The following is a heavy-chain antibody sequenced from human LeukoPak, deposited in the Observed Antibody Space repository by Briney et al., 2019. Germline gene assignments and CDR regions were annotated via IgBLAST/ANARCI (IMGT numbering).Heavy chain of an antibody. V-gene: IGHV5-51*01. J-gene: IGHJ5*02. CDR3: ARLTDYYDSSGYYRNYNWFDP. D-gene: IGHD3-22*01. Sequence: GESLKISCKGPGYSFTNYWIAWVRQVPGKGLEWMGIIYPGDPDTKYSPSFQGQVTISADKSINTAYLQWSSLTASDTAMYYCARLTDYYDSSGYYRNYNWFDPWGQGNLVTVSS. CDR1: GYSFTNYW. CDR2: IYPGDPDT.